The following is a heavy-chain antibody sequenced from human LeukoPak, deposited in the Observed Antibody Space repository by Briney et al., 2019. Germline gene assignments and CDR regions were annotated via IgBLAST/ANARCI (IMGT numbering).Heavy chain of an antibody. V-gene: IGHV4-61*01. J-gene: IGHJ3*02. CDR2: IYYSGST. Sequence: SETLSLTCTVSGGSISSGSYYWSWIRQPPGKGLEWIGYIYYSGSTNYNPSLKSRVTISVDTSKNQFSLKLSSVTAADTAVYYCAREGTGGSGSYSPDAFDIWGQGTMVTVSS. CDR3: AREGTGGSGSYSPDAFDI. CDR1: GGSISSGSYY. D-gene: IGHD1-26*01.